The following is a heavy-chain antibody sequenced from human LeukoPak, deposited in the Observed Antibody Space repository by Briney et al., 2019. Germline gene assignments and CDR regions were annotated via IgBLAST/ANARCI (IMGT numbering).Heavy chain of an antibody. D-gene: IGHD2-2*01. CDR2: IYTTGTT. CDR3: ARQLFGCSSTSCYGWYFDL. CDR1: GGSMKSYY. V-gene: IGHV4-4*07. J-gene: IGHJ2*01. Sequence: SETLSLTCTVSGGSMKSYYWSWIRQPAGMGMEWIGRIYTTGTTNYNPSLKSRVTISVDTSKNQFSLKLSSVTAADTAVYYCARQLFGCSSTSCYGWYFDLWGRGTLVTVSS.